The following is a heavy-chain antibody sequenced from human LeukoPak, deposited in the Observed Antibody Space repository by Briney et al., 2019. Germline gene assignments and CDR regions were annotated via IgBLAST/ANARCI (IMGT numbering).Heavy chain of an antibody. Sequence: PSETLSLTCTVSGGSISTYYWSWIRQPAGKGLEWVGRIYSSGSTNYNPSLKSRVTMSVDTSKNQVSLKLRSVTAADTAVYYCARGFGSRGDYWGQGTLVTVSS. CDR3: ARGFGSRGDY. D-gene: IGHD3-16*01. CDR2: IYSSGST. CDR1: GGSISTYY. V-gene: IGHV4-4*07. J-gene: IGHJ4*02.